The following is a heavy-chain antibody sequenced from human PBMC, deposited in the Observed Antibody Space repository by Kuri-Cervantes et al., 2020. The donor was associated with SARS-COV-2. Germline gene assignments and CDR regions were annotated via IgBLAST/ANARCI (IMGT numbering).Heavy chain of an antibody. CDR1: GYTFTSYG. J-gene: IGHJ6*02. CDR2: IIPIFGTA. D-gene: IGHD1-1*01. Sequence: SVNVSCKASGYTFTSYGIRWVRQAPGQGLEWMGGIIPIFGTANYAQKFQGRVTITADESTSTAYMELSSLRSEDTAVYYCARMTGTYGMDVWGQGTTVTVSS. V-gene: IGHV1-69*13. CDR3: ARMTGTYGMDV.